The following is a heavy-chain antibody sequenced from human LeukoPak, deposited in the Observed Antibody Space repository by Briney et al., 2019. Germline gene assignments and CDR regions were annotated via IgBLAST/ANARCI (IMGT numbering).Heavy chain of an antibody. CDR1: GFTFRSYG. J-gene: IGHJ4*02. D-gene: IGHD2-2*01. CDR2: IWYDGSDI. V-gene: IGHV3-33*01. Sequence: PGRSLRLSCAASGFTFRSYGMDWVRPAPDKGLEWVALIWYDGSDIYYADSVKGRFIISRDNSKNTLYLQMNTLRAEDTAVYYCARGSAALYYFDFWGQGTLVTVSS. CDR3: ARGSAALYYFDF.